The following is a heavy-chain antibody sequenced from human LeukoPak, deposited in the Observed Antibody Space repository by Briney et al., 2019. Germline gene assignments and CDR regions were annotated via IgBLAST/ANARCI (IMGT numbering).Heavy chain of an antibody. V-gene: IGHV1-18*01. J-gene: IGHJ3*02. CDR1: GYTFSSYG. D-gene: IGHD3-10*01. Sequence: ASVKVSCKASGYTFSSYGISWVRQAPGQGLQWMGWISAYNGNTNYAQKLQGRVTMTTDTSTSTAYMELRSLRSDDTAVYYCARAERYYGSGSYYRGHRGADAFDIWGQGTMVTVSS. CDR2: ISAYNGNT. CDR3: ARAERYYGSGSYYRGHRGADAFDI.